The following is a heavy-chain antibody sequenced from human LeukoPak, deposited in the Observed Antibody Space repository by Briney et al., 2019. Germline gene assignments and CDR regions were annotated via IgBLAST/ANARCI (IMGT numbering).Heavy chain of an antibody. Sequence: ASVKVSCKASGYTFTDYYLHWVRQAPGQGLEWMGWINPKSGGTKKAQKCQGRVTMTRDTYINTAYMELRSLISDDTAVYYCATPDLTNAFYIWGKGTMVTVSS. CDR3: ATPDLTNAFYI. V-gene: IGHV1-2*02. D-gene: IGHD1-1*01. CDR2: INPKSGGT. J-gene: IGHJ3*02. CDR1: GYTFTDYY.